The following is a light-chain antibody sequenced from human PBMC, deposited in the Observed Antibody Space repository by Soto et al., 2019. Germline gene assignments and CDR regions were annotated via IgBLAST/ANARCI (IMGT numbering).Light chain of an antibody. V-gene: IGKV1-33*01. CDR3: QQYDNLPPTWT. J-gene: IGKJ1*01. CDR2: DAS. Sequence: DIQMTQSPSSLSASVGDRVTITCRAIQGISNYLAWYQQKPGKAPKLLIYDASNLETGVPSRFSGSGSGTDFTFTISSLQPEDIATYYCQQYDNLPPTWTFGQGTKVDIK. CDR1: QGISNY.